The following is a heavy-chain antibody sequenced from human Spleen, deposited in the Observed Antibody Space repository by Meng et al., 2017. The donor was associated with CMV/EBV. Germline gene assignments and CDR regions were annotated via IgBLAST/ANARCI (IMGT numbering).Heavy chain of an antibody. CDR2: LYTGGSGT. V-gene: IGHV3-23*03. CDR3: AKVRRASGSYFDY. Sequence: AASGFTFNASAMSGVRQAPGKGLEWVSVLYTGGSGTYYADSVKGRFTISRDNSKNTLYLQMNSLRAEDTAVYYCAKVRRASGSYFDYWGQGTLVTVSS. CDR1: GFTFNASA. D-gene: IGHD1-26*01. J-gene: IGHJ4*02.